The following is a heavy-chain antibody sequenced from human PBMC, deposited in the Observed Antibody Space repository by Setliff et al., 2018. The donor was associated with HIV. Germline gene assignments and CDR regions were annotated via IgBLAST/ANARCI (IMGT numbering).Heavy chain of an antibody. Sequence: GGSLRLSCAASGFTSSTYNMNWVRQAPGKGLEWVSSISTSSTFIYYADSVKGRFTISRDNAKNSLYLQMNSLRDEDTAVYYCARDATILGVPWGQGTLVTVSS. CDR1: GFTSSTYN. J-gene: IGHJ5*01. V-gene: IGHV3-21*01. CDR2: ISTSSTFI. CDR3: ARDATILGVP. D-gene: IGHD2-21*01.